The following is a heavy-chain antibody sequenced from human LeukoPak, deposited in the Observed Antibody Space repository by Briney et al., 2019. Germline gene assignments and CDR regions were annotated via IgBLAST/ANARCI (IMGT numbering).Heavy chain of an antibody. CDR3: ARGSSWYAGFGFDP. J-gene: IGHJ5*02. CDR2: IYYSGST. V-gene: IGHV4-59*12. D-gene: IGHD6-13*01. Sequence: SETLSLTCTVPGGSISSYYWSWIRQPPGKGLEWIGSIYYSGSTYYNPSLKSRVTISVDTSKNQFSLKLSSVTAADTAVYYCARGSSWYAGFGFDPWGQGTLVTVSS. CDR1: GGSISSYY.